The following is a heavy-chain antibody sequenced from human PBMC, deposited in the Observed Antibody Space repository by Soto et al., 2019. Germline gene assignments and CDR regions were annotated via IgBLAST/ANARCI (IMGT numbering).Heavy chain of an antibody. CDR3: ARHNVYAMDV. CDR1: GYIFSNYW. V-gene: IGHV5-51*01. Sequence: LKISCEVSGYIFSNYWIGWVRQMPGKGLEWMAIVFPGNSDTIYSPSFRGQVTISADTSISTAYLQWNSLQASDTAIYYCARHNVYAMDVWGQGTTVTVSS. CDR2: VFPGNSDT. J-gene: IGHJ6*02.